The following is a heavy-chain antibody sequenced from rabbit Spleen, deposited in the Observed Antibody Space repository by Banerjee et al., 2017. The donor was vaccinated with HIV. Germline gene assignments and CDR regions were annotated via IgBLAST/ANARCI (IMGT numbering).Heavy chain of an antibody. V-gene: IGHV1S40*01. CDR3: ARDTASSFSSYGMDL. CDR1: GVSFSGDSY. D-gene: IGHD8-1*01. J-gene: IGHJ6*01. Sequence: QSLEESGGDLVKPGASLTLTCIASGVSFSGDSYMCWVRQAPGKGLECVVCIDAGSSGFTYFASWAKGRFTISKTSSTTVTLQMTSLTAADTATYFCARDTASSFSSYGMDLWGPGTLVTVS. CDR2: IDAGSSGFT.